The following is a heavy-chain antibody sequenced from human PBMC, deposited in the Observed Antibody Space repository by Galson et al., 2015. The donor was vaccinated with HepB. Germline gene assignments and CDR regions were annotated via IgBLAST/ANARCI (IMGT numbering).Heavy chain of an antibody. CDR1: GYSISSGYY. D-gene: IGHD1-26*01. V-gene: IGHV4-38-2*02. CDR3: ARDGLWEGAEWGGFDP. Sequence: SLTCTVSGYSISSGYYWGWIRQPPGKGLEWIGSIYHSGSTYYNPSLKSRVTISVDTSKNQFSLKLSSVTAADTAVYYCARDGLWEGAEWGGFDPWGQGTLVTVSS. J-gene: IGHJ5*02. CDR2: IYHSGST.